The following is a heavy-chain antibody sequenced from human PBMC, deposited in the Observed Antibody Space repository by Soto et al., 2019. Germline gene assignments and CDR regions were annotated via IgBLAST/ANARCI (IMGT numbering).Heavy chain of an antibody. CDR2: ISGVGTTI. V-gene: IGHV3-23*01. J-gene: IGHJ3*02. CDR1: GFIFSNYA. Sequence: PGGSLRLSCAASGFIFSNYAMSWVRQAPGKGLEWVSVISGVGTTIYYADSVKGRFTVSRDNSKNTLYLQMNSLRVEDTAVYYCAKDVNMMRSPFDIWGQGTMVTVSS. D-gene: IGHD3-16*01. CDR3: AKDVNMMRSPFDI.